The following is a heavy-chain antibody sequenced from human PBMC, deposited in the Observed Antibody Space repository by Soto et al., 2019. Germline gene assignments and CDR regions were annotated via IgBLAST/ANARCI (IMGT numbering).Heavy chain of an antibody. CDR2: LIPIFGTA. CDR1: GGTFSSYA. CDR3: AGGVVSVVEMATITWDY. Sequence: QVQLVQSGAEVKKPGSSVKVSCKASGGTFSSYAISWVRQAPGQWLEWLGGLIPIFGTANYAQKFQVRVTITADESKSTGYRELSRELSQDTAVYYCAGGVVSVVEMATITWDYWGQGTLVTVSS. V-gene: IGHV1-69*12. J-gene: IGHJ4*02. D-gene: IGHD5-12*01.